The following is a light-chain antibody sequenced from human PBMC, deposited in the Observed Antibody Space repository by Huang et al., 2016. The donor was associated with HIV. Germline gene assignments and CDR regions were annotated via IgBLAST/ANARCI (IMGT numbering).Light chain of an antibody. CDR3: QQYNNLPRT. CDR2: DAS. J-gene: IGKJ1*01. V-gene: IGKV1-33*01. Sequence: DTQMTQSPSSLSASVGDRVTITCQASQDISNNLNWYHQKPGKAPRLLISDASNLETGVPSRFSGSGSGTDFTVTISSLQPEDIATYYCQQYNNLPRTFGQGTKVEIK. CDR1: QDISNN.